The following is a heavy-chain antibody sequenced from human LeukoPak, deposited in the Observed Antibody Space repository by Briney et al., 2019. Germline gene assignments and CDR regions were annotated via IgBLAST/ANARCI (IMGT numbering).Heavy chain of an antibody. D-gene: IGHD3-16*01. CDR3: ARHFGSTKDYFDF. Sequence: SETLSLTCTVSGGSISGYYWTWIRQPPGKGLDWVANIYNSGTSNYNPSLRSRLTISVDTSKNQVSLRLTSVTAADTAIYYCARHFGSTKDYFDFWGQGILVTVSS. V-gene: IGHV4-59*08. CDR2: IYNSGTS. J-gene: IGHJ4*02. CDR1: GGSISGYY.